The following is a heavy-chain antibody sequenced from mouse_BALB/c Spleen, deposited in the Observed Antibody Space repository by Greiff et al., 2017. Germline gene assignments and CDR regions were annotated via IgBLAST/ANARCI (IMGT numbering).Heavy chain of an antibody. CDR1: GFSLTSYG. CDR3: ARGLRRGGDAMDY. Sequence: QVQLKESGPGLVQPSQSLSITCTVSGFSLTSYGVHWVRQSPGKGLEWMGVIWSGGSTDYNAAFISRLSISKDNSKSQVFFKMNSLQANDTAIYYCARGLRRGGDAMDYWGQGTSVTVSS. CDR2: IWSGGST. D-gene: IGHD2-2*01. J-gene: IGHJ4*01. V-gene: IGHV2-2*02.